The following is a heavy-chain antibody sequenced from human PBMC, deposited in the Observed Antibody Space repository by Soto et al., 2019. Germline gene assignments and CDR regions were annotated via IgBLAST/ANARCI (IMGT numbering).Heavy chain of an antibody. V-gene: IGHV1-2*02. CDR3: ARDLTAAAAYDY. CDR1: GYTFTGYY. J-gene: IGHJ4*02. D-gene: IGHD6-13*01. Sequence: QVQLVQSGAEVKKPGASVKVSCKASGYTFTGYYMHWVRQAPGQGLGWMGWINPNSGGTKYAQKFQGRDTMNRDTSISTAYMELGRLRSDDTAVYYCARDLTAAAAYDYWGQGTLVTVSS. CDR2: INPNSGGT.